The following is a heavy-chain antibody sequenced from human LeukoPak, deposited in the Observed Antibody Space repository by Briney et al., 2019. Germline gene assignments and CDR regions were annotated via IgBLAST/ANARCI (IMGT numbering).Heavy chain of an antibody. CDR3: AKPSGSHPNYYFDS. V-gene: IGHV3-23*01. Sequence: GGSLRLSCAASGFTFRTYAMSWVRQAPGEGLEWASAISDSGGSTFYADSVRGRFTISRDNSKNTLYLQMHSLRAEDTAVYYCAKPSGSHPNYYFDSWGQGTLVTVSS. J-gene: IGHJ4*02. D-gene: IGHD1-26*01. CDR1: GFTFRTYA. CDR2: ISDSGGST.